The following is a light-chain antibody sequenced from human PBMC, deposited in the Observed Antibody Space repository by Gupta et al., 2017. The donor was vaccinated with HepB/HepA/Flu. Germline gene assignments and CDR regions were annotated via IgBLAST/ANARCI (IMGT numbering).Light chain of an antibody. CDR1: KLGDKY. Sequence: SYELTQSPSVSVSPGQTASIPCSGDKLGDKYAFWYQQKPGQSPVLVIYQDTKRPSGIPERFSGSNSGNTATLTISGTQAMDEADYYCQAWDSSTAVFGGGTKLTVL. CDR2: QDT. CDR3: QAWDSSTAV. J-gene: IGLJ2*01. V-gene: IGLV3-1*01.